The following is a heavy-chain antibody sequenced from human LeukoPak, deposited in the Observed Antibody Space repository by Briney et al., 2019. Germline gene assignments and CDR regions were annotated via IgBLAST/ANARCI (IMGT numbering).Heavy chain of an antibody. V-gene: IGHV3-21*01. CDR3: ARAPAGSRAFDI. CDR1: GFTFSSYS. CDR2: ISSSSSYI. D-gene: IGHD2-2*01. J-gene: IGHJ3*02. Sequence: GGSLRLSCAASGFTFSSYSMNWVRQAPGKGLEWVSSISSSSSYIYYADSVKGRSTISRDNAKNSLYLQMNSLRAEDTAVYYCARAPAGSRAFDIWGQGTMVTVSS.